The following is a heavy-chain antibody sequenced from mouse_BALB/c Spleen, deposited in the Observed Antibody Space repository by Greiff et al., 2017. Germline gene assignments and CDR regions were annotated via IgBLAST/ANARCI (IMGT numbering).Heavy chain of an antibody. CDR1: GFTFSSYT. Sequence: EVQLVESGGGLVKPGGSLKLSCAASGFTFSSYTMSWVRQTPEKRLEWVAYISNGGGSTYYPDTVKGRFTISRDNAKNTLYLQMSSLKSEDTAMYYCALYGSSYDYAMDYWGQGTSVTVSS. CDR3: ALYGSSYDYAMDY. D-gene: IGHD1-1*01. J-gene: IGHJ4*01. V-gene: IGHV5-12-2*01. CDR2: ISNGGGST.